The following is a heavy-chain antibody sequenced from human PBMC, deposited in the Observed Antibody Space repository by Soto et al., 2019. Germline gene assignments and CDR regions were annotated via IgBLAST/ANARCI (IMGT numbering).Heavy chain of an antibody. CDR2: INHSGST. CDR3: ARGRWFYYGMDV. J-gene: IGHJ6*02. CDR1: GGSFSGYY. D-gene: IGHD3-10*01. Sequence: SETLSLTCAVYGGSFSGYYWSWIRQPPGKGLEWIGEINHSGSTNYNPSLKSRVTISVDTSKNQFSLKLSSVTAADTAVYYCARGRWFYYGMDVWGQGTTVTVSS. V-gene: IGHV4-34*01.